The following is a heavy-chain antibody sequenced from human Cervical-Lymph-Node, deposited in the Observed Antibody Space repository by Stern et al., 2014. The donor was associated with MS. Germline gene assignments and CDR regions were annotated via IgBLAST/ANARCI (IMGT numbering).Heavy chain of an antibody. CDR2: DYWDDDK. Sequence: QVNLRDSGPTVVKPTQTLTLTCTFSGLSLSNKRAGVGWIRQTPGKALEWLAADYWDDDKRYSPSLKSRLTITKDTSRNQAVLTMTNMDPVDTATYYCALLFVRGYSYGVASFDIWGQGTMVTVSS. D-gene: IGHD5-18*01. J-gene: IGHJ3*02. CDR3: ALLFVRGYSYGVASFDI. V-gene: IGHV2-5*02. CDR1: GLSLSNKRAG.